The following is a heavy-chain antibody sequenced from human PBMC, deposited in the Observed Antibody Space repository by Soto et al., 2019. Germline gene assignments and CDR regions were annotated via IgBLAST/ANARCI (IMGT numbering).Heavy chain of an antibody. Sequence: SETLSLTCTVTGGSISNGRYYWGWVRQPPGKGLEWIGSINYRGSTYSNPSLQSRVTLSVDTSKNQFSLRLSSVTAAETAVYYCARHGYCGGDCYLLYYYPGMDIWGEGTTVTVYS. CDR1: GGSISNGRYY. CDR2: INYRGST. V-gene: IGHV4-39*01. D-gene: IGHD2-21*02. J-gene: IGHJ6*04. CDR3: ARHGYCGGDCYLLYYYPGMDI.